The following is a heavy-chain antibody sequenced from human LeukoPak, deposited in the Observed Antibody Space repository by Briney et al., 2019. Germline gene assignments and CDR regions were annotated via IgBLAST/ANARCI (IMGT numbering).Heavy chain of an antibody. Sequence: GGSLRLSCAASGXTFSTYSMNWVRQAPGKGLEWVSYISPSGSAIYYADSVKGRFTISRDNAKNSLYLQMNSLRAEDTAVYYCARSGYSDYWGQGTLVTVSS. V-gene: IGHV3-48*04. D-gene: IGHD3-10*01. CDR2: ISPSGSAI. J-gene: IGHJ4*02. CDR1: GXTFSTYS. CDR3: ARSGYSDY.